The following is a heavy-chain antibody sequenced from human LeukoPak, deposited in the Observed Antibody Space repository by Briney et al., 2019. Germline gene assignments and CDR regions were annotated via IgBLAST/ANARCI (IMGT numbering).Heavy chain of an antibody. D-gene: IGHD5-12*01. CDR1: GYSFTGYY. V-gene: IGHV1-2*02. Sequence: ASMKVSCKASGYSFTGYYMHWVRQATVQGLQLMGCINPNSGGTDYAQKFQGRVTMTRDTSISTAYMELSRLTSDDTAVYYCAGLSDYDPYYFDYWGQGTLVAVSS. CDR3: AGLSDYDPYYFDY. CDR2: INPNSGGT. J-gene: IGHJ4*02.